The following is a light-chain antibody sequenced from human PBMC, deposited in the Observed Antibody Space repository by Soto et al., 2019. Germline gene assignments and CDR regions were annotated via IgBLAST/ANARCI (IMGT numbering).Light chain of an antibody. CDR1: QSVTSSY. Sequence: EIVLTQSPGTLSLSPEERATLSCRASQSVTSSYLAWYQQKPGQAPRLLIYGASSRATGIPDRFSGSGSGTDFTLTISRLEPDDFAVYYCQHYGSSPRMYTFGQGTKLEIK. J-gene: IGKJ2*01. CDR2: GAS. V-gene: IGKV3-20*01. CDR3: QHYGSSPRMYT.